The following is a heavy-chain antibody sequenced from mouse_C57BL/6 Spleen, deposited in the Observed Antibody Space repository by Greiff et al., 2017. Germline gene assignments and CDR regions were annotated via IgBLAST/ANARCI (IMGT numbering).Heavy chain of an antibody. CDR1: GYTFTDYE. D-gene: IGHD1-1*01. Sequence: QVHVKQSGAELVRPGASVTLSCKASGYTFTDYEMHWVKQTPVHGLEWIGAIDPETGGTAYNQKFKGKAILTADKSSSTAYMELRSLTSEDSAVYYCTREGGSSSFAYWGQGTLVTVSA. CDR3: TREGGSSSFAY. J-gene: IGHJ3*01. CDR2: IDPETGGT. V-gene: IGHV1-15*01.